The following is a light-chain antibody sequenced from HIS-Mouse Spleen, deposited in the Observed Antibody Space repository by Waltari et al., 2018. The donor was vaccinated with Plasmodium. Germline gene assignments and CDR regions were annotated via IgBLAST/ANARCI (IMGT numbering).Light chain of an antibody. CDR1: TSAVGGYNY. CDR2: EVS. CDR3: SSYTSSSTEV. Sequence: QSALTQPASVSGSPGQSITTSCPGTTSAVGGYNYFPGYQQHPGQAPNPWVYEVSNRPSGVSNRYSGSKSGNTAALTISGLQAEDGADYYCSSYTSSSTEVFGGGTKLTVL. V-gene: IGLV2-14*01. J-gene: IGLJ2*01.